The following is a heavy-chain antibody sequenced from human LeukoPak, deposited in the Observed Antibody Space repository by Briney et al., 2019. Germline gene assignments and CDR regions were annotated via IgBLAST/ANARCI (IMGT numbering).Heavy chain of an antibody. V-gene: IGHV3-21*04. D-gene: IGHD3-22*01. Sequence: PGGSLRLSCAASAFSFSDYNMNWVRQAPGKGLEWVSSITSTGSYIYYADSVKGRFTISRDNAKNSLFLQLNSLRAEDTAVYYCAKLLYYYDSSQPYWGQGTLVTVSP. J-gene: IGHJ4*02. CDR3: AKLLYYYDSSQPY. CDR2: ITSTGSYI. CDR1: AFSFSDYN.